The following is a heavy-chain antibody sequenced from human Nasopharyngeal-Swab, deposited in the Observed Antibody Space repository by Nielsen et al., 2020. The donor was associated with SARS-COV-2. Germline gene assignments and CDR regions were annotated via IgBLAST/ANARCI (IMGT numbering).Heavy chain of an antibody. CDR3: ARAYYDFWSGPGYYYYYMDV. V-gene: IGHV3-53*01. Sequence: GTVLAWGSVIYSGGSTYYADSVKGRFTISRDNSKNTLYLQMNSLRAEDTAVYYCARAYYDFWSGPGYYYYYMDVWGKGTTVTVSS. J-gene: IGHJ6*03. CDR2: IYSGGST. D-gene: IGHD3-3*01.